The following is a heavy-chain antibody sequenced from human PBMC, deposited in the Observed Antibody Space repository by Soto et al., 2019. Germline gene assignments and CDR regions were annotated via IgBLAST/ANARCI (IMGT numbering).Heavy chain of an antibody. Sequence: EVQLVESGGGLVQPGGSLRLSCAASGFTVSSNYMSWVRQAPGKGLEWVSVIYSGGSTYYADSVKGRFTISRDNSKDALYLQRNSRRAEDTAVDYCARRGGYGGAHWFDPWGQGSLVTVSS. V-gene: IGHV3-66*01. CDR1: GFTVSSNY. CDR2: IYSGGST. CDR3: ARRGGYGGAHWFDP. D-gene: IGHD5-12*01. J-gene: IGHJ5*02.